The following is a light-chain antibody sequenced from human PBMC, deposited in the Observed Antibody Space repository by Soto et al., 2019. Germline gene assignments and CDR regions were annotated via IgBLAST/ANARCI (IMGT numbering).Light chain of an antibody. J-gene: IGKJ5*01. CDR3: QQFNNFPIT. V-gene: IGKV1D-13*01. Sequence: AIQLTQSPSSLSASVGDRVTITCRASQGISSALAWYQQKPGKAPKLLIYDASSLESGVPSRFSGSGSGTVFTLTIFSLLPEDFATYYCQQFNNFPITFGQGTRLEIK. CDR2: DAS. CDR1: QGISSA.